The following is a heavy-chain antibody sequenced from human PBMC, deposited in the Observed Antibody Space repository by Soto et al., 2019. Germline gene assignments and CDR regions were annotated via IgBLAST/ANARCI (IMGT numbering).Heavy chain of an antibody. V-gene: IGHV3-74*01. J-gene: IGHJ5*02. D-gene: IGHD6-13*01. CDR2: INSDGSST. CDR1: GFTFSSYW. CDR3: ARDLQGSSWYIHNWFDP. Sequence: PGGSLRLSCASSGFTFSSYWMHLVRQAPGKGLVWVSRINSDGSSTSYADSVKGRFTISRDNAKNTLYLQMNSLRAEDTAVYYCARDLQGSSWYIHNWFDPWGQGTLVTVSS.